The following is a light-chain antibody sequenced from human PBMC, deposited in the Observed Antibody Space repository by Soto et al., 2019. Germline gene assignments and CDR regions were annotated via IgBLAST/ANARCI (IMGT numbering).Light chain of an antibody. V-gene: IGLV1-44*01. Sequence: QAVVTQPPSASGTPGQRVTISCSGSSSNIGSNTVHWYQQLPGTAPRLLIYSNNQRPSGVPDRFSGSKSGTSASLAISGLQSDDEADYYCATWDDSLTGRLFGGGTKLTVL. J-gene: IGLJ3*02. CDR2: SNN. CDR1: SSNIGSNT. CDR3: ATWDDSLTGRL.